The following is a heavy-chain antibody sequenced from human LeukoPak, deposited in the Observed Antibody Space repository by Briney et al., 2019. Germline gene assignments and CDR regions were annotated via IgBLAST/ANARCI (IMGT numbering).Heavy chain of an antibody. CDR1: GFTFSSYA. D-gene: IGHD5-18*01. CDR3: AKDPGYSYGYYYYYGMDV. CDR2: ISGSGGST. J-gene: IGHJ6*02. V-gene: IGHV3-23*01. Sequence: SGGSLRLSCAASGFTFSSYAMSWVRQAPGNGLEWVSAISGSGGSTYYADSVKGRFTISRDNSKNTPYLQMNSLRAEDTAVYYCAKDPGYSYGYYYYYGMDVWGQGTTVTVSS.